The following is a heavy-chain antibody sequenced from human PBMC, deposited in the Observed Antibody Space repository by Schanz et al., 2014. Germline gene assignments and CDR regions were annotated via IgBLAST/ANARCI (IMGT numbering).Heavy chain of an antibody. CDR3: ASSGAGYSSSWDFDY. Sequence: QVQLVQSGAEVKKPGSSVKVSCKASRSTFSSYTISWVRQARGQGLEWVGRFIPILDVGNYAQQFQGRVTFTADKSTSTAYIELSSLRYEDTAVHYCASSGAGYSSSWDFDYWGQGTLVTVSS. D-gene: IGHD6-13*01. CDR2: FIPILDVG. J-gene: IGHJ4*02. CDR1: RSTFSSYT. V-gene: IGHV1-69*02.